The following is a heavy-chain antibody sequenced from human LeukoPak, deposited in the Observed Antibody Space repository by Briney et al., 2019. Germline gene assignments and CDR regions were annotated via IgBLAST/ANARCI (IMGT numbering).Heavy chain of an antibody. Sequence: ASVTVSFMSSVYTFTSYGIRWVRQAPAQGLAWVGCISAYNGNTNYAQKLQGRVTMTTDTSTSTAYMELRSRRSDDTAVYYCARTSIAQNAFDIWGQGTMVTVSS. V-gene: IGHV1-18*01. D-gene: IGHD2-15*01. CDR3: ARTSIAQNAFDI. J-gene: IGHJ3*02. CDR2: ISAYNGNT. CDR1: VYTFTSYG.